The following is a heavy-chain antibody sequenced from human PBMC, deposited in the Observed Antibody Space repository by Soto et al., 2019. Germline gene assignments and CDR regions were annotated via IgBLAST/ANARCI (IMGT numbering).Heavy chain of an antibody. V-gene: IGHV4-31*03. D-gene: IGHD5-12*01. Sequence: PSETLSLTCTVSGGSISSGGYYWSWIRQHPGKGLEWIGYIYYSGSTYYKPSLKSRVTISVDTSKNQFSLKLSSVTAADTAVYYCARSPLGGSDWFDPWGQGTLVTVSS. CDR1: GGSISSGGYY. CDR3: ARSPLGGSDWFDP. J-gene: IGHJ5*02. CDR2: IYYSGST.